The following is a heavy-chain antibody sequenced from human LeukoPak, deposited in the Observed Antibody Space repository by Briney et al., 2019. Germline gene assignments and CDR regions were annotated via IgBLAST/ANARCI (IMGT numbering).Heavy chain of an antibody. J-gene: IGHJ4*02. D-gene: IGHD1-26*01. CDR2: INPDGSIR. V-gene: IGHV3-74*03. CDR1: GLTFSTYW. CDR3: AREARVGGALQY. Sequence: GGSMRLSCAASGLTFSTYWMHWVRQAPGKGLAWVARINPDGSIRTYANSVQGRVTISRDTAKDTLFLQMNSLRAEDTAVYYCAREARVGGALQYWGQGTPVTVSS.